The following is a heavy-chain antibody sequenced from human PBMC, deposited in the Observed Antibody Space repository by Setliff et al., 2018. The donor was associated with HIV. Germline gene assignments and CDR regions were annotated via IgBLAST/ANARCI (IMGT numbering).Heavy chain of an antibody. CDR2: INPHSGGT. CDR3: ARQATKSFFDY. CDR1: GGTFSNSG. J-gene: IGHJ4*02. D-gene: IGHD1-26*01. Sequence: ASVKVSCKASGGTFSNSGISWVRQAPGQGLEWMGEINPHSGGTNYAQKFQGRVTMTRDTSISTYYMELSSLTSDDTAVYYCARQATKSFFDYWGQGALVTVSS. V-gene: IGHV1-2*02.